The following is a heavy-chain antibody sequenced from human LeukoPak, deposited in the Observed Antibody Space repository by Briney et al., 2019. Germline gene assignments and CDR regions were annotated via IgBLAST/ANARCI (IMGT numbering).Heavy chain of an antibody. D-gene: IGHD3-10*01. CDR1: GFTFINYG. V-gene: IGHV3-30*18. J-gene: IGHJ4*02. CDR3: AKDWVHKFASGSSYLDS. Sequence: GGSLRLSCAASGFTFINYGMHWVRQAPGKGLEWLAVIIHEGNNKYYADSVKGRFSIFRDYFKKQVYMQLKGLRPEDTAVYFCAKDWVHKFASGSSYLDSWGQGTLVTVSS. CDR2: IIHEGNNK.